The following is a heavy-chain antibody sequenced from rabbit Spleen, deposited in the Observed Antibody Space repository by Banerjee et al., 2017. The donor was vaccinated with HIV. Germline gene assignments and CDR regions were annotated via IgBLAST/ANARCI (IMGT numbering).Heavy chain of an antibody. Sequence: QEQLVESGGGLVQPGGSLKLSCKDSGFDFSSYGVSWVRQGPGKGLEWIGYIDPVFGSTHYASWVNGRFTISSHNAQNTLYLQLSSLTAADTATYFCARDLAAWNSGSYAFNLWGQGTLVTVS. CDR3: ARDLAAWNSGSYAFNL. CDR2: IDPVFGST. J-gene: IGHJ4*01. CDR1: GFDFSSYG. D-gene: IGHD1-1*01. V-gene: IGHV1S47*01.